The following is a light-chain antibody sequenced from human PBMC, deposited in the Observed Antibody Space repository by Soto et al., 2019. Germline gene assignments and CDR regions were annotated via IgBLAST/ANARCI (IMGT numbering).Light chain of an antibody. CDR2: YDS. CDR1: NIGRKS. Sequence: SYELTQPPSVSVAPGKTARITCGGHNIGRKSVHWYQQKPRQAPLLVIYYDSDRPSGIPEGFSGSNSGNTATLTISRVEAGDEDDYYCQVWDSSSDHPVFGTGTKVTVL. J-gene: IGLJ1*01. V-gene: IGLV3-21*04. CDR3: QVWDSSSDHPV.